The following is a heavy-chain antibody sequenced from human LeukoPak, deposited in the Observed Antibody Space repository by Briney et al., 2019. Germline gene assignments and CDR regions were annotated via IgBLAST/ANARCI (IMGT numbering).Heavy chain of an antibody. CDR3: ASRSRGYQLRDDAFDI. CDR2: IIPILGIA. Sequence: VASVKVSCKASGGTFSSYAISWVRQAPGQGLEWMGRIIPILGIANYAQKFQGRVTITADKSTSTAYMELSSLRSEDTAVYYCASRSRGYQLRDDAFDIWGQGTMVTVSS. CDR1: GGTFSSYA. J-gene: IGHJ3*02. V-gene: IGHV1-69*04. D-gene: IGHD2-2*01.